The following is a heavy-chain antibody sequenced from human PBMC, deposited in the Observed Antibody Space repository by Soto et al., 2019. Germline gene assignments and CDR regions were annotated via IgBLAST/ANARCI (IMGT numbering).Heavy chain of an antibody. Sequence: SVKVSCKASGGTFSSYTISWVRQAPGQGLEWMGRIIPILGIANYAQKFQGRVTITADKSTSTAYMELSSLRSEDTAVYYCARSQGIAVADPPIFWGQGTLVTVSS. CDR2: IIPILGIA. D-gene: IGHD6-19*01. CDR1: GGTFSSYT. CDR3: ARSQGIAVADPPIF. V-gene: IGHV1-69*02. J-gene: IGHJ4*02.